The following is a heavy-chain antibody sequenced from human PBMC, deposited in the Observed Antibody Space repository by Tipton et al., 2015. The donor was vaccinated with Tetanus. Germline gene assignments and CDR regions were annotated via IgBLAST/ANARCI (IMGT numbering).Heavy chain of an antibody. J-gene: IGHJ4*02. CDR3: ARQKGY. CDR2: IKPDGSEK. Sequence: SLRLSCAASGFTFSSYWMSWVRQAPGKGLEWVANIKPDGSEKYYADSVKGRLTISRDNAKNSLYLQMTSLRADDTAVYYCARQKGYWGQGTLVTVSS. CDR1: GFTFSSYW. V-gene: IGHV3-7*03.